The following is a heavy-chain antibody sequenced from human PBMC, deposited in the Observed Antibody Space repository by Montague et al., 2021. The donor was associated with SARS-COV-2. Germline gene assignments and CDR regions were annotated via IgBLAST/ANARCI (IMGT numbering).Heavy chain of an antibody. CDR3: VATYNGNWYYFDY. J-gene: IGHJ4*02. D-gene: IGHD6-13*01. CDR2: HHYAGSA. CDR1: GGSFSSGDSY. Sequence: SETLSLTCSVSGGSFSSGDSYWGWLRQAPGKGLEWIGDHHYAGSAYYNPSLRSRVTISADTSKNQFSLKLNSVTAADTAVYYCVATYNGNWYYFDYWGQGTLVTVSS. V-gene: IGHV4-39*01.